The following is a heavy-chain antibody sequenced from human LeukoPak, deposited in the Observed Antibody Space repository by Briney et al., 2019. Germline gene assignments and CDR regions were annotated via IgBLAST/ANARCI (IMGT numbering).Heavy chain of an antibody. V-gene: IGHV4-59*08. J-gene: IGHJ6*02. CDR2: IYYSGST. D-gene: IGHD3-3*01. CDR1: GGSISSYY. Sequence: PETLSLTCTVSGGSISSYYWSWIRQPPGKGLEWIGYIYYSGSTNYNPSLKSRVTISVDTSKNQFSLKLSSVTAADTAVYYCARHGPCQYYDFWSGYYTGCYYYGMDVWGQGTTVTVSS. CDR3: ARHGPCQYYDFWSGYYTGCYYYGMDV.